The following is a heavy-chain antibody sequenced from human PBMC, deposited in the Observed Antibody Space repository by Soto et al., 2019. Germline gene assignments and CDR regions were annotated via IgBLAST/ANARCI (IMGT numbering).Heavy chain of an antibody. V-gene: IGHV3-64D*08. CDR2: INFNGGTT. Sequence: PGGSLRLSCSASGFAFISRAMHWVRQTPGKGLEYVSAINFNGGTTYYTDSVKGRFTISRDNSKNTLYLEMSSLRVEDTAVYYCVTWGGIEARNFDYWGQGILVTVSS. J-gene: IGHJ4*02. D-gene: IGHD6-6*01. CDR1: GFAFISRA. CDR3: VTWGGIEARNFDY.